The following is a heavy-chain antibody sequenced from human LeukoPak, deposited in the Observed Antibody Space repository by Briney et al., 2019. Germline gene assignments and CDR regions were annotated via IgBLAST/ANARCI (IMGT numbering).Heavy chain of an antibody. D-gene: IGHD6-19*01. Sequence: GGSLRLSCAASGFTVSSNEMSWVRQAPGKGLEWVSSISGGSTYYADSRKGRFTISRDNSKNTLHLQMNSLRAEDTAVYYCARDGDSSGWYGEYYYYGMDVWGQGTTVTVSS. J-gene: IGHJ6*02. V-gene: IGHV3-38-3*01. CDR2: ISGGST. CDR3: ARDGDSSGWYGEYYYYGMDV. CDR1: GFTVSSNE.